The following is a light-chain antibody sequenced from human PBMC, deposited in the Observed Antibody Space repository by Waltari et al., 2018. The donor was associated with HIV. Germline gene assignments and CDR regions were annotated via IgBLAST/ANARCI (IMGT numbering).Light chain of an antibody. CDR2: SAS. V-gene: IGKV1-39*01. CDR1: QNIKTN. CDR3: QQGGGMPYT. J-gene: IGKJ2*01. Sequence: DIQMTQSPSSLSASVGDRVTITCRASQNIKTNLNWYQQKPGKAPKVLIYSASNLKRGVPSRFSGSGSGTDFTLSISSLQPEDSATYYCQQGGGMPYTFGQGTMVEIK.